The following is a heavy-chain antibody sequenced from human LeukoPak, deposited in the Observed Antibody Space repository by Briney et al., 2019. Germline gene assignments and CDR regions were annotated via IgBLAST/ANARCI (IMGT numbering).Heavy chain of an antibody. J-gene: IGHJ4*02. D-gene: IGHD2-2*01. CDR3: TSGGYCSSTSCYGEN. Sequence: GGSLRLSCAASGFTFSSYSMNWVRQAPGKGLEWVSSISSSSSYIYYADSVKGRFTISRDNAKNSLYLQMNSLKTEDTAVYYCTSGGYCSSTSCYGENWGQGTLVTVSS. CDR1: GFTFSSYS. V-gene: IGHV3-21*04. CDR2: ISSSSSYI.